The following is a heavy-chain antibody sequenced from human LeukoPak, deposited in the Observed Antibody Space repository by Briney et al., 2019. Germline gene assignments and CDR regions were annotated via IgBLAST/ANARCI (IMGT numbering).Heavy chain of an antibody. CDR2: IYSGGST. CDR3: ARGFGAYYDFWSGYPNSDDAFDI. CDR1: GFTVGSNY. D-gene: IGHD3-3*01. V-gene: IGHV3-66*01. Sequence: PGGSLRLSCAASGFTVGSNYMSWVRQAPGKGLEWVSVIYSGGSTYYADSVKGRFTISRDNSKNTLYLQMNSLRAEDTAVYYCARGFGAYYDFWSGYPNSDDAFDIWGQGTMVTVSS. J-gene: IGHJ3*02.